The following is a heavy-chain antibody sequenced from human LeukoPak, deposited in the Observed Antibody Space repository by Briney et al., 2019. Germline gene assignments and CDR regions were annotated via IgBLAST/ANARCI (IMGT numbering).Heavy chain of an antibody. V-gene: IGHV3-30*18. J-gene: IGHJ4*02. CDR2: ISYDGTDK. Sequence: PGRSLRLSCAASGFTFSNYGMHWVRQAPGKGLERVAVISYDGTDKYYADSVKGRFTISRDNSKNTLYLQMNSLRAEDTAVYYCAKAKPSHDYGDYPFDYWGQGTLVTVSS. CDR3: AKAKPSHDYGDYPFDY. D-gene: IGHD4-17*01. CDR1: GFTFSNYG.